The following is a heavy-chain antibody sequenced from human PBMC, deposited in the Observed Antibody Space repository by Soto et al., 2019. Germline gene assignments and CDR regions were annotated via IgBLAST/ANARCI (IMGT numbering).Heavy chain of an antibody. CDR2: IYYSGST. CDR1: GGSISSGDYY. Sequence: SETLSLTCSFSGGSISSGDYYLSWIRQPPGKGLEWIGYIYYSGSTYYNPSLKSRVTISVDTSKNQFSLKLSSVTAADTAVYYCARDFTFSDYCISTSCYAFDIWGQGTMVTVSS. D-gene: IGHD2-2*01. CDR3: ARDFTFSDYCISTSCYAFDI. J-gene: IGHJ3*02. V-gene: IGHV4-30-4*01.